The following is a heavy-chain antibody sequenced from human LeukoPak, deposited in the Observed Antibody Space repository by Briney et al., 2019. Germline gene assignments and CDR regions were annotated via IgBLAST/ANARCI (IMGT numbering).Heavy chain of an antibody. CDR2: ISYDGSNK. CDR1: GFTFSSYA. Sequence: GGSLRLSCAASGFTFSSYAMHWVRQAPGKGLEWVAVISYDGSNKYYADSVKGRFTISRDNSKNTLYLQMNSLRAEDTAVYYCARTSDNSHYYFDYWGQGTLVTVSS. V-gene: IGHV3-30-3*01. J-gene: IGHJ4*02. CDR3: ARTSDNSHYYFDY. D-gene: IGHD1-1*01.